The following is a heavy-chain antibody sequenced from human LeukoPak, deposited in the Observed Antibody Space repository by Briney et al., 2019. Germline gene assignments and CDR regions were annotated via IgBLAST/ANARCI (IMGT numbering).Heavy chain of an antibody. CDR1: GFTFSSYW. V-gene: IGHV3-7*04. CDR3: ARGYQVADY. CDR2: IKQDGSEK. D-gene: IGHD1-14*01. Sequence: GGSLRLSCAASGFTFSSYWMSWVRQAPGKGLEWVANIKQDGSEKYYVDSVKGRFIISKVNAKNSLYLQQNSLRTEDTAVYYCARGYQVADYWGQGTLVTVSS. J-gene: IGHJ4*01.